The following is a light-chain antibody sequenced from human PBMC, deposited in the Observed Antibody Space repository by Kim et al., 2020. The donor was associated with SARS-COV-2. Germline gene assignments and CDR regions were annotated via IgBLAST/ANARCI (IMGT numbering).Light chain of an antibody. CDR2: QDS. Sequence: GSPGQAASITCSGDRLGDKYACWYQQKPGQSPVLVIYQDSKRPSGIHERFSGSNSGNTATLTISGTQAMNEADYYCQAWDSSTVVFGGGTKLTVL. V-gene: IGLV3-1*01. J-gene: IGLJ3*02. CDR1: RLGDKY. CDR3: QAWDSSTVV.